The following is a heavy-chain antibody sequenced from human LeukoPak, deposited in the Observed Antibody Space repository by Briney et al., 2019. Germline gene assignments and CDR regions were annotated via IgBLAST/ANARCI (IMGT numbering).Heavy chain of an antibody. CDR2: ISGDGGST. J-gene: IGHJ5*02. D-gene: IGHD4-17*01. V-gene: IGHV3-43*02. CDR1: GFTFDDYA. CDR3: AKAGYGDYEWFDP. Sequence: EGSLRLSCAASGFTFDDYAMHWVRQAPGKGLEWVSLISGDGGSTHYADSVKGRFTISRDNSKNSLYLRMNSLRTGDTALYYCAKAGYGDYEWFDPWGQGTLVTVSS.